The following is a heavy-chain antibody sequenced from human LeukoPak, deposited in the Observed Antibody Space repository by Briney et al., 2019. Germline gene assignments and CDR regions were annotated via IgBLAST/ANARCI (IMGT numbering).Heavy chain of an antibody. D-gene: IGHD1-26*01. Sequence: ASVKVSCKASGYTFTSYAMHWVRQAPGQRLEWMGWINAGNGNTKYSQKFQGRVTITRDTSASTAYMELSSLRSEDTAVYYCASSLNGGWELHVFDYWGQGTLVTVSS. J-gene: IGHJ4*02. CDR3: ASSLNGGWELHVFDY. CDR2: INAGNGNT. CDR1: GYTFTSYA. V-gene: IGHV1-3*01.